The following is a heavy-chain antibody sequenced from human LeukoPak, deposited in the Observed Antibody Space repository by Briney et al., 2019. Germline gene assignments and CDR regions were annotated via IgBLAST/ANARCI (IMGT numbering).Heavy chain of an antibody. CDR1: GYTFTSYD. CDR2: MNPTSGNT. J-gene: IGHJ6*03. Sequence: ASVKVSCKASGYTFTSYDINWVRQDIGQRLEWMGWMNPTSGNTGYAQKFQGRVTMTRNTSISTAYMELSSLRSEDTAVYYCARGRGDTAMVRDYYYYMDVWGKGTTVTVSS. CDR3: ARGRGDTAMVRDYYYYMDV. D-gene: IGHD5-18*01. V-gene: IGHV1-8*01.